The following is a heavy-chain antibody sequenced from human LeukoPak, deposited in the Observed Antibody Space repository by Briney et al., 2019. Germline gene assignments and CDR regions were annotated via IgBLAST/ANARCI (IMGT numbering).Heavy chain of an antibody. Sequence: SETLSLTCTVSGDSMSTYYWAWIRQPPGKGLEWIGYIYNSGSTNYNPSLKSRVTMSVDTSKNQFSLKLSSVTAADTAVYYCARDWIAAPSGVGWFDPWGQGTLVTVSS. D-gene: IGHD6-13*01. CDR1: GDSMSTYY. CDR2: IYNSGST. J-gene: IGHJ5*02. V-gene: IGHV4-59*01. CDR3: ARDWIAAPSGVGWFDP.